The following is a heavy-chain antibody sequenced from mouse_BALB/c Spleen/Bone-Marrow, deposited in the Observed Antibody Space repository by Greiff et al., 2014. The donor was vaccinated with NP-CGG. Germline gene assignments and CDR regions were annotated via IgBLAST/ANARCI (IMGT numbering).Heavy chain of an antibody. CDR1: GFNIKDIY. CDR3: ASYHYGYYFDY. V-gene: IGHV14-3*02. D-gene: IGHD2-4*01. Sequence: EVQLQQSGAELVKPGASVKLSCTASGFNIKDIYMHWVKQRPEQGLEWIGRIDPANGNIKYDPKFQGKATITADTPSNTAYLQLSRLTSEDTAVYYCASYHYGYYFDYWGQGTTLTVSS. J-gene: IGHJ2*01. CDR2: IDPANGNI.